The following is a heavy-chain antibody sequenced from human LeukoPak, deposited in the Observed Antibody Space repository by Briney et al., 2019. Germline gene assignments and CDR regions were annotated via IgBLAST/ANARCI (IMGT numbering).Heavy chain of an antibody. CDR1: GGSISSSNYY. V-gene: IGHV4-61*05. CDR3: ARARREWKTEAFDI. D-gene: IGHD3-3*01. CDR2: IYYSGST. J-gene: IGHJ3*02. Sequence: SETLSLTCTVSGGSISSSNYYWGWIRQPPGKGLEWIGYIYYSGSTNYNPSLKSRVTISVDTSKNQFSLKLRSVTAADTAVYYCARARREWKTEAFDIWGQGTMVTVSS.